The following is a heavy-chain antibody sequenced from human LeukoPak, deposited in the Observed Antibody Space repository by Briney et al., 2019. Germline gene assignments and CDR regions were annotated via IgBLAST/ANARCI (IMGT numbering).Heavy chain of an antibody. CDR3: ALGNGFYYDTSGHTFDY. Sequence: PSETLSLTCTVSDGSISSYYWSWIRQPPGKGLEWIGYINYSGSTNYNPSLKSRVTISVDTSKNQFSLKLSSVTAADTAVYYCALGNGFYYDTSGHTFDYWGQGTLVTVSS. CDR1: DGSISSYY. V-gene: IGHV4-59*08. J-gene: IGHJ4*02. D-gene: IGHD3-22*01. CDR2: INYSGST.